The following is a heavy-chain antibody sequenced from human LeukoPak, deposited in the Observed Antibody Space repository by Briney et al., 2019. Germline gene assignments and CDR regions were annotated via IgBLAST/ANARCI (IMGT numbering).Heavy chain of an antibody. CDR1: GGSINSYY. CDR2: IYYSGST. Sequence: SETLSLTCTVSGGSINSYYWNWIRQPPGKGLEWIGYIYYSGSTNYNPSLKSRVTILVDTSKNQFSLKLNSVTAADTAVYYCAREGYSSSSDPWGQGTLVTVSS. V-gene: IGHV4-59*12. J-gene: IGHJ5*02. D-gene: IGHD6-13*01. CDR3: AREGYSSSSDP.